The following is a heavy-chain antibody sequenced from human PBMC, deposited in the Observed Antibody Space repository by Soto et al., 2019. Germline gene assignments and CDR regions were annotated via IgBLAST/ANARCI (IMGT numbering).Heavy chain of an antibody. CDR2: ISGSGGST. CDR1: GFTFSSHA. J-gene: IGHJ4*02. D-gene: IGHD6-6*01. Sequence: HPGGSLRLSCAASGFTFSSHAMTWVRQAPGGGLEWVSGISGSGGSTYYADSVKGRFTISRDNFKNTVDLQMNSLRDEDTAIYYCARGGGETYGSSPHWGQGTLVTVSS. V-gene: IGHV3-23*01. CDR3: ARGGGETYGSSPH.